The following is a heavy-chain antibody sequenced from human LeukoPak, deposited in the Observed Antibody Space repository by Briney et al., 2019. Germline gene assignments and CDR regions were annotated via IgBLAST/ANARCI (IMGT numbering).Heavy chain of an antibody. CDR3: ARIPDYDILTGYSSKLFDY. V-gene: IGHV2-70*01. D-gene: IGHD3-9*01. Sequence: SGPALVNPTQPLTLTCTFSGFSLSTSGMCVSWIRQPPVKALEWLALIDWDDDKYYSTSLKTRLTISKDTSKNQVVLTMTNMDPVDTATYYCARIPDYDILTGYSSKLFDYWGQGTLVTVSS. CDR2: IDWDDDK. J-gene: IGHJ4*02. CDR1: GFSLSTSGMC.